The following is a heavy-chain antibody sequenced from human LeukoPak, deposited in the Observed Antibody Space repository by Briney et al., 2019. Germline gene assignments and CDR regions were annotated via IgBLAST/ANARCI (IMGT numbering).Heavy chain of an antibody. CDR2: INPSGGST. J-gene: IGHJ3*02. D-gene: IGHD3-22*01. CDR1: EYTFTTYY. V-gene: IGHV1-46*01. CDR3: ARSHYDSSGYRGAFDT. Sequence: ASVKVSYTASEYTFTTYYMHWVRQAPGQGLEWMGIINPSGGSTSYAQKVQGRVTMTRDTTTSTVYMELISLRSEDTAVYYCARSHYDSSGYRGAFDTWGQGTMVTVSS.